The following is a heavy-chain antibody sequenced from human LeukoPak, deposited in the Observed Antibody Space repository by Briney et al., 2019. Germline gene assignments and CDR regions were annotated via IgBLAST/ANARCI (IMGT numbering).Heavy chain of an antibody. CDR1: GGSITNYY. CDR2: IHFSGST. J-gene: IGHJ2*01. CDR3: ARTYCGGDCFLGNWYFDL. V-gene: IGHV4-4*09. Sequence: PSETLCLTCSVSGGSITNYYWSWIRQPPGKGLEWIAYIHFSGSTNINPSLKSRVTMSLDTSKHHFSLDLTSVTAADTAVYYCARTYCGGDCFLGNWYFDLWGRVSPITVSS. D-gene: IGHD2-21*02.